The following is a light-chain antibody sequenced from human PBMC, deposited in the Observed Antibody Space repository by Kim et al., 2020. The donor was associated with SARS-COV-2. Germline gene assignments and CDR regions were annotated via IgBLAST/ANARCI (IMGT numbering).Light chain of an antibody. Sequence: GQSITISCIGTSSDIGGYNYVSWYQQPPGKVPKLMIYNVSKRPSGVSNRFSASKSGNTASLTISGLQAEDEADYYCSSYASSRYVLFGGGTQLTVL. V-gene: IGLV2-14*03. CDR1: SSDIGGYNY. J-gene: IGLJ2*01. CDR2: NVS. CDR3: SSYASSRYVL.